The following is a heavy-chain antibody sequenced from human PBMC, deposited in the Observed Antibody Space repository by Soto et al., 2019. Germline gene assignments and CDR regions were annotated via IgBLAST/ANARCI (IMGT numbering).Heavy chain of an antibody. Sequence: QVQLQESGPGLVKPSQTLSLTCTVSGDSISRGGYYWNWIRQHPRKGLEWIGYIYHSGSTNYNPSLKSRVTISVDTSKNQLSLELSSVTAADTAIYYCARDGAGASGLGWFDPWGQGILVTVSS. V-gene: IGHV4-31*03. CDR2: IYHSGST. CDR1: GDSISRGGYY. D-gene: IGHD3-10*01. CDR3: ARDGAGASGLGWFDP. J-gene: IGHJ5*02.